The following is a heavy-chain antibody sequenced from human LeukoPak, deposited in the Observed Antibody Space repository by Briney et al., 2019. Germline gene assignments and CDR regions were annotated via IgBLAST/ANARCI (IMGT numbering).Heavy chain of an antibody. Sequence: GASVKVSCKASGYTFTSYDINWVRQATGQGLEWMGWMNPNSGNTGYAQKFQGRVTMTRNTSISTAYMELSSLRSEDTAVYYCARAYCSGGSCYSGYFDYWGQGTLVTVSS. CDR2: MNPNSGNT. V-gene: IGHV1-8*01. CDR3: ARAYCSGGSCYSGYFDY. D-gene: IGHD2-15*01. CDR1: GYTFTSYD. J-gene: IGHJ4*02.